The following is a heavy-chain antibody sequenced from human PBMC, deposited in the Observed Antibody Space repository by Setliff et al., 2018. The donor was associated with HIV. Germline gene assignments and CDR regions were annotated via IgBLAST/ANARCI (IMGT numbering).Heavy chain of an antibody. CDR2: INPSSGGA. CDR3: ARDGRYRSGGSCFTNRASYYYYYMDV. CDR1: GYSFARYG. D-gene: IGHD2-15*01. Sequence: ASVKVSCKASGYSFARYGLSWVRQAPGQGLEWVGWINPSSGGANYAQKFQGRVTMTRDTSISTAYMELSRLTSDDTAVYYCARDGRYRSGGSCFTNRASYYYYYMDVWGKGTTVTVSS. V-gene: IGHV1-2*02. J-gene: IGHJ6*03.